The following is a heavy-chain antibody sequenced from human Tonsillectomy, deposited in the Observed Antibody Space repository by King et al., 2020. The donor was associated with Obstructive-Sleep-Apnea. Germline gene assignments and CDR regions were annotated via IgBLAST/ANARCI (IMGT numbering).Heavy chain of an antibody. J-gene: IGHJ4*02. D-gene: IGHD3-16*02. Sequence: VQLVESGGGVVQPGESLRLSCAASGFTFSTYGMHWVRQVPGKGLQWVAFTQSTESIKNYAESVKGRFTISRDNSKNTLFLQMNSLRVEDTAMYYCARGVNRITFGGVVAPFDCWGQGTLVTVSS. CDR2: TQSTESIK. CDR3: ARGVNRITFGGVVAPFDC. V-gene: IGHV3-30*02. CDR1: GFTFSTYG.